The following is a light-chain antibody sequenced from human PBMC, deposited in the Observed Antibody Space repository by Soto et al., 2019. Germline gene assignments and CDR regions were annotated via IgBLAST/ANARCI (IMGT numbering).Light chain of an antibody. Sequence: QSVLTQPPSASGTPGPTVTSACSGSSSNIGLNDVHWYRQVSGTALPILIYDTNQQAAGVPDRFSGSRSGNSASLAIHGLQSEYEADYHCSAWDDSLNGPVFGGGTQLTV. CDR1: SSNIGLND. CDR2: DTN. CDR3: SAWDDSLNGPV. J-gene: IGLJ2*01. V-gene: IGLV1-44*01.